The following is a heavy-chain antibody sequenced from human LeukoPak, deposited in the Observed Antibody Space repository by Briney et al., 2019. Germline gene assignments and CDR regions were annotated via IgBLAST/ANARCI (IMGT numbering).Heavy chain of an antibody. D-gene: IGHD2-2*03. J-gene: IGHJ3*02. Sequence: GGSLRLSCAASRFTFSTYDMQWVRQAPGKGLEWVSGINRSGRTYYTDSVKGRFTISRDNSKNTLYLQMNSLRAEDTAVYYCAKGGYFAFETWGQGTMVAVSS. CDR2: INRSGRT. CDR1: RFTFSTYD. CDR3: AKGGYFAFET. V-gene: IGHV3-23*01.